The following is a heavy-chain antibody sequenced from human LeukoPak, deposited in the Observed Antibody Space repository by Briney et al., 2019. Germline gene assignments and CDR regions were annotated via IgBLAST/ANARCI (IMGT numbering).Heavy chain of an antibody. CDR2: ISGSGGST. Sequence: GGSLRLSCAASGFTFSSYAMSWVRQAPGKGLEWVSAISGSGGSTYYADSVKGRFTISRDNSKNTLYLQMNSLRAEDTAVYYXAXGLXISRLYWFDPWGQGTLVTVSS. V-gene: IGHV3-23*01. CDR1: GFTFSSYA. D-gene: IGHD3-3*02. CDR3: AXGLXISRLYWFDP. J-gene: IGHJ5*02.